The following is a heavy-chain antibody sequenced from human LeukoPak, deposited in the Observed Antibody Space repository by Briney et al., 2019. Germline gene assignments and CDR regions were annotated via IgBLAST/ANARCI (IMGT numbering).Heavy chain of an antibody. V-gene: IGHV1-2*02. CDR2: ISPNSGGT. Sequence: ASVKVSCKASGGTFSSYAISWVRQAPGQGLEWMGWISPNSGGTNYAQKFQDRITMTRDTSISTAYMELSSLTFDDTAVYYCARDAIAVAGLGGYWGQGTLVTVSS. D-gene: IGHD6-19*01. CDR1: GGTFSSYA. CDR3: ARDAIAVAGLGGY. J-gene: IGHJ4*02.